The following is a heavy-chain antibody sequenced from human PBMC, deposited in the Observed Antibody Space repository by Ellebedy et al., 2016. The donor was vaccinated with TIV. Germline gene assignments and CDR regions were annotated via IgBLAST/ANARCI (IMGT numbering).Heavy chain of an antibody. J-gene: IGHJ4*02. D-gene: IGHD2-8*01. Sequence: MPSETLSLTCTVSGASIRGSYWSWIRQSPGMRMEWLAYIYDSGTTNFNPSLSNRLTISRDTSRNQVSLRLNSVTAADTAVYYRARLAKLDSGYAFDYWGQGTLVTVPS. CDR3: ARLAKLDSGYAFDY. CDR1: GASIRGSY. V-gene: IGHV4-59*08. CDR2: IYDSGTT.